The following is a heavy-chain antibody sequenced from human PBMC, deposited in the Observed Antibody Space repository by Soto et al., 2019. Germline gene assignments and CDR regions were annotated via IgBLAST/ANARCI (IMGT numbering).Heavy chain of an antibody. CDR1: GGTFSGYA. J-gene: IGHJ3*02. Sequence: GASVKVSCKASGGTFSGYAISWVRQAPGQGLEWMGGIIPILGTANYAQKFQGGVTITADESTSTAYMELSSLRSEDTAVYYCASTLGIDAFDIWGQGTMVTVSS. CDR3: ASTLGIDAFDI. V-gene: IGHV1-69*13. CDR2: IIPILGTA. D-gene: IGHD1-26*01.